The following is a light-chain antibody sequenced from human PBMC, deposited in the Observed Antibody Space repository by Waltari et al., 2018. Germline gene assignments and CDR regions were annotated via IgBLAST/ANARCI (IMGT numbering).Light chain of an antibody. J-gene: IGKJ2*01. Sequence: EIVLTQSPATLSLSPGERATLSFRASQSVGRYLDWYQQKPGQAPRLLIYDAFDRATGIPARFSGSGSGTDFTLTISSLEPEDVAGYYCQHGDHLPPGYTGGQVTKLEI. CDR3: QHGDHLPPGYT. CDR1: QSVGRY. V-gene: IGKV3-11*01. CDR2: DAF.